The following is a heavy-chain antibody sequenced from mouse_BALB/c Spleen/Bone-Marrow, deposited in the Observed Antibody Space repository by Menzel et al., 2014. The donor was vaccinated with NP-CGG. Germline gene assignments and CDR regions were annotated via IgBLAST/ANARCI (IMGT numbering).Heavy chain of an antibody. CDR3: ARPDYCGYLNY. CDR2: INPDSRTI. D-gene: IGHD1-1*01. Sequence: DVMLVESGGGLVQPGGSLKLSCAASGFDFSRYWMSWVRQAPGKGLEWIGEINPDSRTINYSPSLKDKFIISRDNAKNTLFLRLNKVRSEDPALYYCARPDYCGYLNYWGQGTPLTVSS. J-gene: IGHJ2*01. V-gene: IGHV4-1*02. CDR1: GFDFSRYW.